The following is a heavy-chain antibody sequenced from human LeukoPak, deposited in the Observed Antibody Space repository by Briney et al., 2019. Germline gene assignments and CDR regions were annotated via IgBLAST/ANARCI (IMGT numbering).Heavy chain of an antibody. J-gene: IGHJ4*02. Sequence: PSETLSLTCAVYGGSFSGYYWSWIRQPPGKGLEWIGEINHSGSTNYNPSLKSRVTISVDTSKNQFSLKLGSVTAADTAVYYCARGGYQLANPFDYWGQGTLVTVSS. CDR2: INHSGST. V-gene: IGHV4-34*01. CDR1: GGSFSGYY. CDR3: ARGGYQLANPFDY. D-gene: IGHD2-2*01.